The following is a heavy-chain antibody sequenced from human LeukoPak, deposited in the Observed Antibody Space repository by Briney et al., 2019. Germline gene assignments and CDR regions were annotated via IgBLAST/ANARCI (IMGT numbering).Heavy chain of an antibody. CDR1: GYTFTSYD. D-gene: IGHD3-10*01. CDR2: MNPNSGNT. J-gene: IGHJ4*02. CDR3: ARGRSLWFGELLLFDY. Sequence: GASVKVSCKASGYTFTSYDINWVRQATGQGLEWMGWMNPNSGNTGYAQKFQGRVTITRNTSISTAYMELSSLGPEDTAVYYCARGRSLWFGELLLFDYWGQGTLVTVSS. V-gene: IGHV1-8*03.